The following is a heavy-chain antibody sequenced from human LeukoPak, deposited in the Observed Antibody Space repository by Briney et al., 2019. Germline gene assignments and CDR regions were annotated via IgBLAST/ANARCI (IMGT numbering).Heavy chain of an antibody. Sequence: PSETLSLTCTVSGGSISSSSYYWSWSRQPPGKGLEWIGEINHSGSTNYNPSLKSRVTISVDTSKNQFSLKLSSVTAADTAVYYCARGVYEVTTDYFDYWGQGTLVTVSS. V-gene: IGHV4-39*07. D-gene: IGHD4-17*01. CDR1: GGSISSSSYY. CDR2: INHSGST. CDR3: ARGVYEVTTDYFDY. J-gene: IGHJ4*02.